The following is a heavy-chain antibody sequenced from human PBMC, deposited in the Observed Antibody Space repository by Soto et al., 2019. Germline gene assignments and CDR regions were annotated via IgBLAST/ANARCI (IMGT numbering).Heavy chain of an antibody. CDR2: ISRSGRGSA. V-gene: IGHV3-23*01. Sequence: GGSLRLSCAASGFTFNSYVMTWVRQAPGEGLEWVSSISRSGRGSAYYADSVKGRFTISRDNSENTLFLQMNNLRDEDTALYYCARGRYLDSSDYWVANLPFDHWGLGTLVTV. CDR1: GFTFNSYV. D-gene: IGHD3-22*01. CDR3: ARGRYLDSSDYWVANLPFDH. J-gene: IGHJ4*02.